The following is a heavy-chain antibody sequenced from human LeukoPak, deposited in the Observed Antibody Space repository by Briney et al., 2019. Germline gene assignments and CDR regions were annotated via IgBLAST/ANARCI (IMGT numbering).Heavy chain of an antibody. Sequence: ASVKVSCKASGYTFISYIMNWVRQAPGQGLEWMGIINPSGGSTSYAQKFQGRVTMTRDMSTSTVYMELSSLRSEDTAVYYCARDLTMIVVDDGPSDYWGQGTLVTVSS. CDR1: GYTFISYI. J-gene: IGHJ4*02. V-gene: IGHV1-46*01. CDR3: ARDLTMIVVDDGPSDY. D-gene: IGHD3-22*01. CDR2: INPSGGST.